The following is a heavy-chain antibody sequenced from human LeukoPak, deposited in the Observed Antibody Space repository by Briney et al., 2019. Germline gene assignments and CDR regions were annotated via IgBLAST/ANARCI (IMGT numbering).Heavy chain of an antibody. CDR1: GFTSSSYA. D-gene: IGHD2-15*01. CDR3: AKELRHIVVVVAATTSSNFDY. CDR2: ISGSGGST. Sequence: GGSLRLSCAASGFTSSSYAMSWVRQAPGKGLEWVSAISGSGGSTYYADSVKGRFTISRDNSKNTLYLQMNSLRAEDTAVYYCAKELRHIVVVVAATTSSNFDYWGQGTLVTVSS. J-gene: IGHJ4*02. V-gene: IGHV3-23*01.